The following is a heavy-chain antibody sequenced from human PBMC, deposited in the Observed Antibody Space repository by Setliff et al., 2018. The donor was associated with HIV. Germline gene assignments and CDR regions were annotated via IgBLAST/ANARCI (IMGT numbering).Heavy chain of an antibody. Sequence: PSETLSLTCAVYGGSFSDNYWSWVRQSPGKGLEWIGEINHSGRTKYSPSLRSRVSISEDTSKTQFSLKLRSVTAADTAVYYCAGVSSTYWYSIFRNNYYHMDVWGKGTSVPVS. CDR2: INHSGRT. V-gene: IGHV4-34*01. CDR3: AGVSSTYWYSIFRNNYYHMDV. CDR1: GGSFSDNY. D-gene: IGHD2-8*02. J-gene: IGHJ6*03.